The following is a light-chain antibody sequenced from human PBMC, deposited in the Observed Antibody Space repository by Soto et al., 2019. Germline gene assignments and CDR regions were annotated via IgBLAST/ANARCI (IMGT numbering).Light chain of an antibody. Sequence: EIVLTQSPGTLSLSPGERATLSCRASQSVSSSYLAWYQQKPGQAPRLLIYPASSRATGIPDRFSGSGSGTDFTLTISRLEPEDFAVYYCQQYGSSLYTFGPGTKLEI. J-gene: IGKJ2*01. CDR3: QQYGSSLYT. CDR1: QSVSSSY. CDR2: PAS. V-gene: IGKV3-20*01.